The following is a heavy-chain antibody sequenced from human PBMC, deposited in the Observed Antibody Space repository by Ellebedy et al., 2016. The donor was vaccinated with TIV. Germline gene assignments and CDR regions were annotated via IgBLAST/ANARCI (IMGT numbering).Heavy chain of an antibody. Sequence: GGSLRLSCAASGFSPSAMHWVRQAPGKGLEWVAFIRSDKSAIYYADSARGRFTISRDDSKNTLYLQMNSLRAEDTAVYYCARDYLALRYFDWQNNYYFDLWGRGAPVTVSS. D-gene: IGHD3-9*01. CDR2: IRSDKSAI. CDR3: ARDYLALRYFDWQNNYYFDL. V-gene: IGHV3-30*02. CDR1: GFSPSA. J-gene: IGHJ2*01.